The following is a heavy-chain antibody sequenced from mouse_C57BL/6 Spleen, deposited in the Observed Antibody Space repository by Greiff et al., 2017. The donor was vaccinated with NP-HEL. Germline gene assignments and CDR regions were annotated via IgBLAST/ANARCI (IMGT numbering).Heavy chain of an antibody. Sequence: EVKLVESGGGLVKPGGSLKLSCAASGFTFSSYAMSWVRQTPEKRLEWVATISDGGSYTYYPDNVKGRFTISRDNAKNNLYLQMSHLKSEDTAMYYCARDGYDYDEYCDVWGTGTTVTVSS. CDR1: GFTFSSYA. V-gene: IGHV5-4*01. CDR3: ARDGYDYDEYCDV. D-gene: IGHD2-4*01. J-gene: IGHJ1*03. CDR2: ISDGGSYT.